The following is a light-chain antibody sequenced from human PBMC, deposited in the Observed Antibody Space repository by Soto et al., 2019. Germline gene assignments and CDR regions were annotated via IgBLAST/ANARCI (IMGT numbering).Light chain of an antibody. CDR3: QKYNSYPRT. V-gene: IGKV1-5*01. CDR2: DAS. Sequence: DIQMTQSPSTLSASVGDRVTITCRASQSISSWLAWYQQKPGKAPKLLIYDASSLESGVPSRFSGSGSGTGFTFTLRSLQPDDFATYYCQKYNSYPRTFDQGTKVEIK. CDR1: QSISSW. J-gene: IGKJ1*01.